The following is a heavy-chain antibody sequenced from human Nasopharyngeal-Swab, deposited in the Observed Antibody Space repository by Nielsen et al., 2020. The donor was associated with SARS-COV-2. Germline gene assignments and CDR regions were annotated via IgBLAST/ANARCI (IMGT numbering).Heavy chain of an antibody. CDR3: AFVDTTLLGYYYSGMDV. V-gene: IGHV3-23*01. Sequence: GGSLRLSCAASGFTFSSYAMSWVRQAPGKGLEWVSIISGSGDTTYYADSVKDRFTISRDNSKNTLYMQTNSLRVEDTAVYYCAFVDTTLLGYYYSGMDVWGQGTTVTVSS. CDR1: GFTFSSYA. D-gene: IGHD5-18*01. J-gene: IGHJ6*02. CDR2: ISGSGDTT.